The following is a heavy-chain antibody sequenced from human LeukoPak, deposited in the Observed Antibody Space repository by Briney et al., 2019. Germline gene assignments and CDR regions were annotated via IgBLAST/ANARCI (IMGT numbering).Heavy chain of an antibody. CDR1: GGSIISTGYY. CDR2: IYYSGST. Sequence: PSETLSLTCTVSGGSIISTGYYWGWIRQPPGKGLEWIGNIYYSGSTYYKPSLKSRVTISVNTSKNQFSLKLTSVTAADTAVYYCARGCCGGGIFDYWGQGTLVTVSS. V-gene: IGHV4-39*01. D-gene: IGHD2-15*01. J-gene: IGHJ4*02. CDR3: ARGCCGGGIFDY.